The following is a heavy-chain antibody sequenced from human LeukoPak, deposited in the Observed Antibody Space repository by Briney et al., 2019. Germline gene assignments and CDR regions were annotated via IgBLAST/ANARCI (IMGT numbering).Heavy chain of an antibody. CDR1: GFTFSSYW. CDR2: IKQDGSEK. Sequence: GGSLRLSCAASGFTFSSYWMSWVRQAPGKGLEWVANIKQDGSEKYYVDSVKGRFTISRDNAKNSLYLQMNSLRAEDTAVYYCASWVEVRRSYYYYGMDVWGQGTTVTVSS. J-gene: IGHJ6*02. CDR3: ASWVEVRRSYYYYGMDV. V-gene: IGHV3-7*05. D-gene: IGHD7-27*01.